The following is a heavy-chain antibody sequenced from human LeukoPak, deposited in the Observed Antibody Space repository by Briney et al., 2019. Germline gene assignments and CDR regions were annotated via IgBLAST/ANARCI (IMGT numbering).Heavy chain of an antibody. CDR3: ARFVALGFDY. CDR2: IHNDGST. D-gene: IGHD5-12*01. J-gene: IGHJ4*02. Sequence: GGSLRLSCAASGFDVSINYMNWIRQSPEKGLEWVSIIHNDGSTYYADSVKGRFTISRDNAKNSLYLQMNSLRAEDTAVYYCARFVALGFDYWGQGTLVTVSS. CDR1: GFDVSINY. V-gene: IGHV3-66*01.